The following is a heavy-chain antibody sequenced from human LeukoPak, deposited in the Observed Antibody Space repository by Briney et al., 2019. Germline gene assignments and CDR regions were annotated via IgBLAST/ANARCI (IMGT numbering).Heavy chain of an antibody. CDR2: IRSKANTYAT. CDR1: GFTFSASA. D-gene: IGHD4-11*01. CDR3: TRNWDYSDFFDY. J-gene: IGHJ4*02. V-gene: IGHV3-73*01. Sequence: GGSLRLSCAASGFTFSASAMHWVRQTSGKGLEWVGRIRSKANTYATAYAASVKGRFTISRDESKNTAYLEMNSPKIEDTAVYYCTRNWDYSDFFDYWGQGTLVTVSS.